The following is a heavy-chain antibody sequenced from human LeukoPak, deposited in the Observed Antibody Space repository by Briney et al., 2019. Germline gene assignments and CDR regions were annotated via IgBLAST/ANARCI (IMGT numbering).Heavy chain of an antibody. CDR1: GGSISSYY. V-gene: IGHV4-59*01. CDR3: ARGAAAAGRLGFDY. CDR2: IYYSGST. D-gene: IGHD6-13*01. Sequence: PSETLSLTCTVSGGSISSYYRSWIRQPPGKGLEWIGYIYYSGSTNYNPSLKSRVTISVDTSKNQFSLKLSSVTAADTAVYYCARGAAAAGRLGFDYWGQGTLVTVSS. J-gene: IGHJ4*02.